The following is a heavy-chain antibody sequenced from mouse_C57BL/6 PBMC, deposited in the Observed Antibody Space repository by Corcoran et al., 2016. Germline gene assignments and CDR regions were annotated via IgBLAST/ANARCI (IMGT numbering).Heavy chain of an antibody. V-gene: IGHV3-6*01. Sequence: DVQRQESGAGRVKPSQSLSLTCSVTGYSITSRYYWNWIRQFPGNQLEWMGYINYDGSNNYNPSLKNRISITRDTSKNQFFLKLNSVTTEDTATYYCAREGDYYGSSWFAYWCQGTLVTVSA. CDR1: GYSITSRYY. CDR3: AREGDYYGSSWFAY. CDR2: INYDGSN. D-gene: IGHD1-1*01. J-gene: IGHJ3*01.